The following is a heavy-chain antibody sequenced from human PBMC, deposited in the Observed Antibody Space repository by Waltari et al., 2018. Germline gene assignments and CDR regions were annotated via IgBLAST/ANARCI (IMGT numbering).Heavy chain of an antibody. J-gene: IGHJ4*02. V-gene: IGHV4-38-2*01. CDR3: ARQMSSSWPHLDY. Sequence: QVQLQESGPGLVKPSETLSLTCAVSGYSISSGYYWGWIRQPPGKGLEWIGSIYHSGSTNYNPSLKSRVTISVDTSKNQFSLKLSAVTAADTAVYYCARQMSSSWPHLDYWGQGTLVTGSS. CDR2: IYHSGST. D-gene: IGHD6-13*01. CDR1: GYSISSGYY.